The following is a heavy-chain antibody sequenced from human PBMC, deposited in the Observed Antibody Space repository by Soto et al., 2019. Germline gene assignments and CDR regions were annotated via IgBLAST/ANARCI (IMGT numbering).Heavy chain of an antibody. V-gene: IGHV1-69*13. CDR1: GGTFSSYA. D-gene: IGHD1-20*01. CDR2: IIPIFGTA. J-gene: IGHJ5*02. CDR3: ARGALNWNPPNWFDP. Sequence: SVKVSCKASGGTFSSYASSWGRQAPGQGLEWMGGIIPIFGTANYAQKFQGRVTITADESTSTAYMELSSLRSEDTAVYYFARGALNWNPPNWFDPWGQGTLVTVSS.